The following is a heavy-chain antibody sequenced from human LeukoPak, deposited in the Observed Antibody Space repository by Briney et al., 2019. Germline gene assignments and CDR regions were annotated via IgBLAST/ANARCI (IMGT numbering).Heavy chain of an antibody. J-gene: IGHJ4*02. CDR1: GYNFTTYW. D-gene: IGHD3-22*01. CDR2: IYPDDSDT. Sequence: PGESLKISCKASGYNFTTYWIAWVRQMPGKGLECMGIIYPDDSDTRYSPSFQGQVSISADKSINTAYLQWSSLKAPDTAMYYCARQADRDDSSGYYGYYFDYWGQGTLVTVSS. CDR3: ARQADRDDSSGYYGYYFDY. V-gene: IGHV5-51*01.